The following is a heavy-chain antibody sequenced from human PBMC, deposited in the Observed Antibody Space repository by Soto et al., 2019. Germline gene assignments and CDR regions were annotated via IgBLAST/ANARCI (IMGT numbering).Heavy chain of an antibody. D-gene: IGHD2-2*01. CDR1: GFTFSSYA. CDR3: AKIPGGYCSSTSCYDY. V-gene: IGHV3-23*01. J-gene: IGHJ4*02. Sequence: GGSLRLSCAASGFTFSSYAMSWVRQAPGKGLEWVSAISGSGGSTYYADSVKGRFTISRDNSKNTLYLQMNSLRAEDTAVYYCAKIPGGYCSSTSCYDYWGQGTLVTVSS. CDR2: ISGSGGST.